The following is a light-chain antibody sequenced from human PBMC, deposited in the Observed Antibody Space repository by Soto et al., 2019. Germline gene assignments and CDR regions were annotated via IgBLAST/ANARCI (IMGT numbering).Light chain of an antibody. J-gene: IGLJ3*02. V-gene: IGLV1-44*01. CDR3: ATWDDSLNARGV. Sequence: QSVLTQTPSASGTPGQTVTISCSGSRSYIGNNAVSWYQQFPGTAPKLLIYKNNQRPSGVPDRFSGSKSGTSASLAISGLQSEDEADYYCATWDDSLNARGVFGGGTKVTVL. CDR1: RSYIGNNA. CDR2: KNN.